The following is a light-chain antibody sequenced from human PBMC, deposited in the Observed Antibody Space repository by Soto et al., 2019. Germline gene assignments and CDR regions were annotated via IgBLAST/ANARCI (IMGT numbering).Light chain of an antibody. CDR3: QQSYTIPRT. CDR2: AAS. Sequence: DIEMTQSPSSLSASVGDRVTITCRASQSISSYLNWDQQKPGNAPNLVIYAASTLQSGVRSRFSAYGSETDFPLTISNLQAEDFATYYCQQSYTIPRTFGQGTKVEVK. J-gene: IGKJ1*01. V-gene: IGKV1-39*01. CDR1: QSISSY.